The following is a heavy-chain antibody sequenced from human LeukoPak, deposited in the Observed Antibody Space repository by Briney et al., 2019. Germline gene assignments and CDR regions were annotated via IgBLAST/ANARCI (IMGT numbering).Heavy chain of an antibody. Sequence: PSETLSLTCTVSGGSISSSGYSWSWIRQHPGKGLEWIGYIYNSGSTYYNPSLQSRVTISVDTSKNHFSLKLSSVTVADTAVYFCARSPSGYVLDYWGQGTLVTVSS. D-gene: IGHD5-12*01. CDR2: IYNSGST. V-gene: IGHV4-31*03. CDR3: ARSPSGYVLDY. CDR1: GGSISSSGYS. J-gene: IGHJ4*02.